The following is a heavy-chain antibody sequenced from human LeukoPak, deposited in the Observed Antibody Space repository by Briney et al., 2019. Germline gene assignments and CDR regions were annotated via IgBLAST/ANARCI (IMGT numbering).Heavy chain of an antibody. CDR1: GYNFNTYG. V-gene: IGHV1-18*01. Sequence: VKVSCKASGYNFNTYGISWVRQAPGQGLEWVGWISGYNGNTNYAQNLQGRVTMTTDTSTSTAYMELSRLRSDDTAVYYCARNYYDSSPDYWGQGTLVTVSS. J-gene: IGHJ4*02. CDR2: ISGYNGNT. CDR3: ARNYYDSSPDY. D-gene: IGHD3-22*01.